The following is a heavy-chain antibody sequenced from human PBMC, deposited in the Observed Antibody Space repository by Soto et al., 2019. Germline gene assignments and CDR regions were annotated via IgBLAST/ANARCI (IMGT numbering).Heavy chain of an antibody. CDR1: GYTFSSYG. CDR2: ISAYNGNT. Sequence: QVQLVQSGAEVKKPGASVKVSCKASGYTFSSYGISWVRQAPGQGLEWMGWISAYNGNTKYAKKFQGRVTMTTDTSMSTAYMELRGLRSDDTAVYYSAREPNYLDYWGQGTLVTVSS. CDR3: AREPNYLDY. V-gene: IGHV1-18*01. J-gene: IGHJ4*02.